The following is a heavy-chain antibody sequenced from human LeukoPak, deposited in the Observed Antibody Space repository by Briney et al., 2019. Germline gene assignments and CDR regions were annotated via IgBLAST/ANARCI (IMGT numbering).Heavy chain of an antibody. CDR3: ARVRKVPRWPLDY. CDR2: INHSGST. D-gene: IGHD4-23*01. CDR1: GGSFSGYY. Sequence: SSETLSLTCAVYGGSFSGYYWSWIRQPPGKGLEWIGEINHSGSTNYNPSLKSRVTISVDTSKNQFSLKLSSVTAADTAVYYCARVRKVPRWPLDYWGQGTLVTVSS. J-gene: IGHJ4*02. V-gene: IGHV4-34*01.